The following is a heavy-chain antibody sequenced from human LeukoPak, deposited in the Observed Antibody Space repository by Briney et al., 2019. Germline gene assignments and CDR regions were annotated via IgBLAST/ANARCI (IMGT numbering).Heavy chain of an antibody. D-gene: IGHD2-2*01. CDR2: MNPNSGNT. CDR1: GYTFTSYD. CDR3: ARGVQLLLRYYYYYMDV. Sequence: ASVKVSCKASGYTFTSYDINWVRQATGQGLEWMGWMNPNSGNTGYAQKFQGRVTITRNTSISTAYMELSSLRSEDTAVYYCARGVQLLLRYYYYYMDVWGKGTTVTVSS. J-gene: IGHJ6*03. V-gene: IGHV1-8*03.